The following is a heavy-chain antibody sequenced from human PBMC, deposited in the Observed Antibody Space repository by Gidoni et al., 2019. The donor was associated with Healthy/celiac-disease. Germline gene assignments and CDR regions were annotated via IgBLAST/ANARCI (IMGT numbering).Heavy chain of an antibody. V-gene: IGHV3-23*01. CDR1: GFTFRSYA. D-gene: IGHD3-3*01. J-gene: IGHJ4*02. CDR2: IRCSGSST. CDR3: AKARSRPLKLFADY. Sequence: EAELLESGGCLVQSGGSLRPSGAASGFTFRSYAMIRARQAPGKGLEWVSAIRCSGSSTYYADTVKGRLTISRDNSKNTLYLQMNSLGAEDTAVYYYAKARSRPLKLFADYWGQGTLVTVSS.